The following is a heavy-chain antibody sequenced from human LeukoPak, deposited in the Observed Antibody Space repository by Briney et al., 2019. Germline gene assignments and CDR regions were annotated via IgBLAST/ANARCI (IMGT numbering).Heavy chain of an antibody. CDR1: GGSISSGSYY. CDR3: ARRNIAAFDI. J-gene: IGHJ3*02. Sequence: SETLSLTCTVSGGSISSGSYYWSWIRQPAGKGLEWIGRIHSSGSTNYNPSLKSRVTISVDTSRNQFSLKLSSVTAADTAVYFCARRNIAAFDIWGQGTMVTVSS. CDR2: IHSSGST. D-gene: IGHD6-13*01. V-gene: IGHV4-61*02.